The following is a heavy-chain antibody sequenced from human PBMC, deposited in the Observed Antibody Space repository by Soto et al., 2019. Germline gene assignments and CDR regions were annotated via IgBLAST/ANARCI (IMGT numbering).Heavy chain of an antibody. Sequence: GASVKVSCKASGYTFTGYYMHWVRQAPGQGLEWMGWINPNSGGTNYAQKFQGWVTMTRDTSISTAYMELSRLRSDDTAVYYCARGVRYGGNYYYYYGMDVWGQGTTVTVSS. J-gene: IGHJ6*02. CDR1: GYTFTGYY. CDR2: INPNSGGT. V-gene: IGHV1-2*04. D-gene: IGHD2-15*01. CDR3: ARGVRYGGNYYYYYGMDV.